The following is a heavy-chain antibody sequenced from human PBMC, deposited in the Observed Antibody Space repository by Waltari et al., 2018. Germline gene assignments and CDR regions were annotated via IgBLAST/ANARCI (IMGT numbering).Heavy chain of an antibody. J-gene: IGHJ4*02. V-gene: IGHV3-7*01. CDR1: GFTLSSFW. CDR3: ATSGWYCFDY. CDR2: IKQDGSEK. Sequence: EVQLVESGGGLVQPGGSLRLSCAASGFTLSSFWMNWFRRTPGKGGEGVAGIKQDGSEKYDAASVKGRFTISRDNAKNSLYLQMNSLRAEETAVYYCATSGWYCFDYWGQGTLVTVAS. D-gene: IGHD6-19*01.